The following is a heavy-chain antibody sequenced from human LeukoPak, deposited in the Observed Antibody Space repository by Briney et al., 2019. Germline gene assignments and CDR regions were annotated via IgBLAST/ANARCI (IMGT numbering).Heavy chain of an antibody. J-gene: IGHJ4*02. CDR1: GGSISSYY. D-gene: IGHD3-22*01. CDR2: IYYSGST. CDR3: ARSGYYYDSSDYSRFDY. Sequence: SETLSLTCTVSGGSISSYYWSWIRQPPGKGLEWIGYIYYSGSTNYNLSLKSRVTISVDTSKNQFSLKLSSVTTADTVVYYCARSGYYYDSSDYSRFDYWGQGTLVTVSS. V-gene: IGHV4-59*01.